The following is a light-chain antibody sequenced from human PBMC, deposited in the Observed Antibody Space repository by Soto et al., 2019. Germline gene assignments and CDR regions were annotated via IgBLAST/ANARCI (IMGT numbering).Light chain of an antibody. J-gene: IGKJ4*01. V-gene: IGKV3-20*01. Sequence: EIVLTQSPGTLSLSPGERATLSCRASQSVSSSYLAWYQQKPGQAPRLLIYGASSRATGIPDRFSGSGSGTDFTLTISRLEPDDFAVYYCHQYDSSPLTFGGGTKMEIK. CDR2: GAS. CDR1: QSVSSSY. CDR3: HQYDSSPLT.